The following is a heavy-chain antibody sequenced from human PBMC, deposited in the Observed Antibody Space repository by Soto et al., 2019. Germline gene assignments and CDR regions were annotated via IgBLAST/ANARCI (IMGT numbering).Heavy chain of an antibody. D-gene: IGHD3-16*01. V-gene: IGHV5-51*01. Sequence: GESLKISCKGSGYSFTTYWIGWVRQMPGKGLEWMAIINPADSDTRYSPSFRGHVTISADKSISTAYLRWSSLEASDTAIYYCARQGGAYVSIDYWGQGTQVTVSS. CDR1: GYSFTTYW. J-gene: IGHJ4*02. CDR2: INPADSDT. CDR3: ARQGGAYVSIDY.